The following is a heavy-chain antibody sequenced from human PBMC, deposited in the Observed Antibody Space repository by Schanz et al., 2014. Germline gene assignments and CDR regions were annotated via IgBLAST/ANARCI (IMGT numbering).Heavy chain of an antibody. V-gene: IGHV1-69*04. Sequence: QVQLVPFGAEVKKPGSSVKVSCKASGGTFSSYAFSWVRQAPGQGLEWMGKIIPILGMENYAQKFQGRVTITADISTSTAYMDLSRWRCDETAVYYCAREIEYHYDTSGPVGAFDIWGQGTVVTVSS. CDR1: GGTFSSYA. CDR3: AREIEYHYDTSGPVGAFDI. CDR2: IIPILGME. D-gene: IGHD3-22*01. J-gene: IGHJ3*02.